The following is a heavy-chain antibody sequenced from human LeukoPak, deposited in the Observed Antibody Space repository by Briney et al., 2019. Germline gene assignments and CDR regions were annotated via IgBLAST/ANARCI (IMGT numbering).Heavy chain of an antibody. V-gene: IGHV3-30-3*01. J-gene: IGHJ4*02. Sequence: GRSLRLSCAASGFTFSSYAMHWVRQAPGKGLEWVAVISYDGSSKYYADSVKGRFTISRDNSKNTLYLQMNSLRAEDTAVYYCVGVWGVGNYWGQGTLVTVSS. D-gene: IGHD3-16*01. CDR2: ISYDGSSK. CDR3: VGVWGVGNY. CDR1: GFTFSSYA.